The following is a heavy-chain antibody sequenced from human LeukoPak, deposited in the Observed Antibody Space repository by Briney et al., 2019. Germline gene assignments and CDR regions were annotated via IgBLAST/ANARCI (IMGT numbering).Heavy chain of an antibody. CDR2: IKSKTDGGTT. CDR3: TTADYYDSSGYS. J-gene: IGHJ4*02. Sequence: GGSLRLSCAASGFTFSNAWMSWVRQAPGKGLEWVGRIKSKTDGGTTDYAAPVKGRFTISRDDSKNTLYLQMNSLKTEDTAAYYCTTADYYDSSGYSWGQGTLVTVSS. CDR1: GFTFSNAW. V-gene: IGHV3-15*01. D-gene: IGHD3-22*01.